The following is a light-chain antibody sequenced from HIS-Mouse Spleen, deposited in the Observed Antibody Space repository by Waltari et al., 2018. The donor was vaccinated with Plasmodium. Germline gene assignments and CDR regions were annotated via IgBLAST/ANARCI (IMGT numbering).Light chain of an antibody. CDR1: ALPKNY. Sequence: SYELTQPPSVSVSPGPTARITCSGGALPKNYAYWYQQKSGQAPVLVIYEDSKRPSGIPERFSGSSSGTMATLTISGAQVEDEADYYCYSTDSSGNHRVFGGGTKLTVL. V-gene: IGLV3-10*01. CDR3: YSTDSSGNHRV. J-gene: IGLJ3*02. CDR2: EDS.